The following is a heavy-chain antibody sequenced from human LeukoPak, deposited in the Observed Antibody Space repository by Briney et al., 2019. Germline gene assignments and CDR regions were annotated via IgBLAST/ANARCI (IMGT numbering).Heavy chain of an antibody. CDR2: IKSKIDDGTT. D-gene: IGHD1-14*01. CDR3: ATDSITRDDAFDI. Sequence: GGSLRLSCAASGFTFTDAWMSWVRQAPGKGLEWVGRIKSKIDDGTTDYAAPVKGRFTLSRDDSKNMVYLQMNSLKIEDTAVYYCATDSITRDDAFDIWGQGTMVTVSS. CDR1: GFTFTDAW. V-gene: IGHV3-15*01. J-gene: IGHJ3*02.